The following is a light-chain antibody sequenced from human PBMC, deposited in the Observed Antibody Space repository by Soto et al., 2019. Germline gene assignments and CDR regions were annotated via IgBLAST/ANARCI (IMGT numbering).Light chain of an antibody. CDR2: DVS. CDR3: NSYTSDTTITYI. J-gene: IGLJ1*01. Sequence: QSALTQPASVSGSPGQSITISCTGTSSDLGAYNYVSWYQQHPGKAPKLLIYDVSNRPSGVSYRFSGSKSGNTASLTISGLQAEDEADYYCNSYTSDTTITYIFGSGTKVTVL. V-gene: IGLV2-14*01. CDR1: SSDLGAYNY.